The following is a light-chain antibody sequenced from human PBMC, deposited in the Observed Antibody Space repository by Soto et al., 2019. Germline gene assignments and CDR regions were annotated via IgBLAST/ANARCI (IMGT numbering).Light chain of an antibody. CDR3: QAWDSSTNVV. J-gene: IGLJ2*01. CDR1: KLGDKY. Sequence: SYELTQPPSVSVSPGQTASITCSGDKLGDKYACWYQQKPGQSPVLVIYQDSKRPSGIPERFSGSNSGNTATLTISGTQAMDGAAYYCQAWDSSTNVVFGGGTQLTVL. V-gene: IGLV3-1*01. CDR2: QDS.